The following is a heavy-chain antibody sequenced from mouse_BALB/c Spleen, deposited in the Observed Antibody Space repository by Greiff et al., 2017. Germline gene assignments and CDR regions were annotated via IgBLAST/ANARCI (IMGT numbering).Heavy chain of an antibody. CDR1: GFTFSSYA. J-gene: IGHJ3*01. D-gene: IGHD1-1*01. CDR2: ISSGGSYT. V-gene: IGHV5-9-4*01. Sequence: EVQRVESGGGLVKPGGSLKLSCAASGFTFSSYAMSWVRQSPEKRLEWVAEISSGGSYTYYPDTVTGRFTISRDNAKNTLYLEMSSLRSEDTAMYYCARGYYGSSYGFAYWGQGTLVTVSA. CDR3: ARGYYGSSYGFAY.